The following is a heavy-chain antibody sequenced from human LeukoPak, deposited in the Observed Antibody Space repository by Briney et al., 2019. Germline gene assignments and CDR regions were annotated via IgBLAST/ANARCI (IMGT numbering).Heavy chain of an antibody. CDR2: IYFRGNT. V-gene: IGHV4-61*01. Sequence: SETLSLTCTVSGGSVRSGNYFWSWIRQSPGKGLEWIGYIYFRGNTKYCPALESRVTISEDPSKNQFSLRLTSLTAADTAVYYCARVDWWFDIMTGWPAITNNGMDVWGQGTTVIVSS. CDR3: ARVDWWFDIMTGWPAITNNGMDV. J-gene: IGHJ6*02. CDR1: GGSVRSGNYF. D-gene: IGHD3-9*01.